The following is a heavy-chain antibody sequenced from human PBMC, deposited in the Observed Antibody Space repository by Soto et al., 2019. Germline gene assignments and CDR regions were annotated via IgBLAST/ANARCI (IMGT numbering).Heavy chain of an antibody. CDR3: ARAGWYRFDY. CDR1: GFTFSNYW. Sequence: EVQLVESGGGLVQPGGSLRLSCAASGFTFSNYWVHWVRQAPGKGLMWVSRINSDGTTINYADSVEGRFTISSDNAKNTLFLQMNSLRVEDTAVYYCARAGWYRFDYWGQGTLVTVSS. CDR2: INSDGTTI. D-gene: IGHD6-19*01. J-gene: IGHJ4*02. V-gene: IGHV3-74*01.